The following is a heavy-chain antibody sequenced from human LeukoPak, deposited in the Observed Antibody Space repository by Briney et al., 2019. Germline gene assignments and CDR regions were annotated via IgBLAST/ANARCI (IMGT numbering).Heavy chain of an antibody. J-gene: IGHJ5*02. Sequence: KPSETLSLTCAVYGGSFSGYYWSWIRQPPGKGLEWIGEINHSGSTNYNPSLKSRVTISVDTSKNQFSLKLSPVTAADTAVYYCARGKKLVRTKHALDPWGQETLVTVSS. CDR1: GGSFSGYY. V-gene: IGHV4-34*01. D-gene: IGHD6-6*01. CDR2: INHSGST. CDR3: ARGKKLVRTKHALDP.